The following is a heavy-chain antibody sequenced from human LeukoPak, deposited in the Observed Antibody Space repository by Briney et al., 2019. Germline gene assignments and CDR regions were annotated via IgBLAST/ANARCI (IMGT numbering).Heavy chain of an antibody. Sequence: PLASVKVSCKASGGTFSSYAISWVRQAPGQGLEWMGWINPNSGGTNYAQKFQGRVTMTRDTSISTAYMELSSLRSDDTAVYYCARDIPYTGYVGPVDLWGQGTLVTVSS. V-gene: IGHV1-2*02. J-gene: IGHJ5*02. CDR1: GGTFSSYA. D-gene: IGHD5-12*01. CDR3: ARDIPYTGYVGPVDL. CDR2: INPNSGGT.